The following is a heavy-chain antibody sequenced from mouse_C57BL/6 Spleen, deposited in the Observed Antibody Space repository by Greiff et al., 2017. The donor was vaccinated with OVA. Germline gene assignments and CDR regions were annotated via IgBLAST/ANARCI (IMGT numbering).Heavy chain of an antibody. CDR1: GFTFSDYG. V-gene: IGHV5-17*01. D-gene: IGHD2-4*01. J-gene: IGHJ4*01. CDR2: ISSGSSTI. CDR3: ARPGDYEGAMDY. Sequence: EVMLVESGGGLVKPGGSLKLSCAASGFTFSDYGMHWVRQAPEKGLEWVAYISSGSSTIYYADTVKGRFTISRDNAKNTLFLQMTRRRSEDTAMYYCARPGDYEGAMDYWGQGTSVTVSS.